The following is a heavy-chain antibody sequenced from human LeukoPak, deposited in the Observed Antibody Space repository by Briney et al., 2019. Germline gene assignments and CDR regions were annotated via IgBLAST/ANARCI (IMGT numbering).Heavy chain of an antibody. D-gene: IGHD2-2*01. Sequence: GESLKISCKGPGYRFTSYRIGGVPQIPGKGLGGWGIIHPSASATRYSPSFQGQVTISADKSISPAYLQWSSLKASDTAMYYCARTRYCSSTSCYVKGYYMDVWGKGTTVTVSS. J-gene: IGHJ6*03. V-gene: IGHV5-51*01. CDR2: IHPSASAT. CDR3: ARTRYCSSTSCYVKGYYMDV. CDR1: GYRFTSYR.